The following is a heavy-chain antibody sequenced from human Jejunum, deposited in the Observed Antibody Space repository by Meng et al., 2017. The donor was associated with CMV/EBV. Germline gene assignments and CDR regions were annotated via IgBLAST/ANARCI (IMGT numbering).Heavy chain of an antibody. Sequence: SPASGFTFGGHGMSWVRQAPGKGLEWVSGIDWNGGTTAYADSVKGRFTISRDNAKNSLYLHMISLRAEDTALYYCARDFSYYSLDVWGQGTTVTVSS. CDR3: ARDFSYYSLDV. CDR2: IDWNGGTT. J-gene: IGHJ6*02. V-gene: IGHV3-20*03. D-gene: IGHD2/OR15-2a*01. CDR1: GFTFGGHG.